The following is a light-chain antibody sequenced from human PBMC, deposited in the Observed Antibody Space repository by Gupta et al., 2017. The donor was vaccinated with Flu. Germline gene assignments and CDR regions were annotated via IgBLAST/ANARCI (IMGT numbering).Light chain of an antibody. CDR2: AAS. CDR1: QSISSTY. V-gene: IGKV3-20*01. Sequence: VLTQSPGTLSLSPGERVTLSCRARQSISSTYLAWYQQKPGQAPSLLIYAASSRTTSGPDRCSSSGSGTEVTLTISRREPEDFAVYYCQQQGNSPYTFGQGTKLEIK. J-gene: IGKJ2*01. CDR3: QQQGNSPYT.